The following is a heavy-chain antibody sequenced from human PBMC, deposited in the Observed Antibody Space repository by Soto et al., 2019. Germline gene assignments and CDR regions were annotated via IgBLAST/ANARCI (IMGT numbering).Heavy chain of an antibody. V-gene: IGHV4-4*02. Sequence: QVQLQESGPGLVKPSGTLSLTCAVSSDSISSSNWWSWVRQPPGKGLEWIGEIYHSGSTNYNPSLKSRVTMSVDKSKNRFSLKLSSVTAADTAVYYCVGAGYSNNFSLWFDRWGQGTLVTVSS. CDR1: SDSISSSNW. CDR2: IYHSGST. D-gene: IGHD6-13*01. CDR3: VGAGYSNNFSLWFDR. J-gene: IGHJ5*02.